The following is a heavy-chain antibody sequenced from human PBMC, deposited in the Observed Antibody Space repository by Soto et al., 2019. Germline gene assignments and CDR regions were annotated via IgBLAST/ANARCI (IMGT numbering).Heavy chain of an antibody. J-gene: IGHJ4*02. V-gene: IGHV4-30-4*01. CDR3: ARAYYDVLTGYYVRYFDY. D-gene: IGHD3-9*01. CDR2: IFHSGTT. CDR1: GGSISSGDYY. Sequence: SETLSLICSVSGGSISSGDYYWSWIRQPPGKGLEWIGYIFHSGTTYYNPSLKSRVAISIDTSKKQFSLKLRSVTAADTAVYYCARAYYDVLTGYYVRYFDYWGQGNPVTVSS.